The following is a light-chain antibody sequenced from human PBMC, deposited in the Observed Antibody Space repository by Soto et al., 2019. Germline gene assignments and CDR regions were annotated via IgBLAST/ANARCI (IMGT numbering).Light chain of an antibody. J-gene: IGKJ1*01. Sequence: EIVLTQSPGTLSLSPGERATLSCRASQSISSSYLAWYQQKPGQAPRLLIYASSTRATGIPDRFSGGGSGTDFTLSINRLEPEDFAVYYCQQYATSQTFGQGTKVEIK. CDR1: QSISSSY. V-gene: IGKV3-20*01. CDR2: ASS. CDR3: QQYATSQT.